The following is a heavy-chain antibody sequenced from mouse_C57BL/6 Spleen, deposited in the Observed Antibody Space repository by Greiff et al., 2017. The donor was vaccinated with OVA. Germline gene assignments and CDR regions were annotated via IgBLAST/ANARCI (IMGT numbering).Heavy chain of an antibody. CDR1: GFTFSSYA. CDR3: TRDKRKGYFDV. J-gene: IGHJ1*03. Sequence: EVKLMESGAGLVKPGGSLKLSCAASGFTFSSYAMSWVRQTPEKRLEWVAYISSGGDYIYYADTVKGRFTISRDNARNTLYLQMSSLKSEDTAMYYCTRDKRKGYFDVWGTGTTVTVSS. V-gene: IGHV5-9-1*02. CDR2: ISSGGDYI.